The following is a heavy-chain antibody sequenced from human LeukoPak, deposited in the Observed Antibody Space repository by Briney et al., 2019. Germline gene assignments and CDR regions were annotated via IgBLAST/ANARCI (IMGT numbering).Heavy chain of an antibody. CDR2: FDPEDGET. Sequence: ASVTVSCKVSGYTLTELSMHWVRQAPGKGLEWMGGFDPEDGETIYAQKFQGRVTMTEDTSTDTAYMELSSLRSEDTAVYYCASAGWGKQWLYWFDPWGQGTLVTVSS. D-gene: IGHD6-19*01. J-gene: IGHJ5*02. CDR3: ASAGWGKQWLYWFDP. CDR1: GYTLTELS. V-gene: IGHV1-24*01.